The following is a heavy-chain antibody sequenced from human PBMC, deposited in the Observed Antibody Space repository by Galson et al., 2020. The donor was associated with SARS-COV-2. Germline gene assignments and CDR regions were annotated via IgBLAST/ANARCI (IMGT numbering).Heavy chain of an antibody. D-gene: IGHD3-10*01. Sequence: SETLSLTCTVSGGYISSSSYYWGWIRQPPGQGLEWIGSIYYSGSTYYNPSLKSRVTISVDTSKNQFSLKLSSVTAADTAVYYCAREGHLLWFGEPQELFDYWGQGTLVTVSS. CDR2: IYYSGST. V-gene: IGHV4-39*07. CDR1: GGYISSSSYY. J-gene: IGHJ4*02. CDR3: AREGHLLWFGEPQELFDY.